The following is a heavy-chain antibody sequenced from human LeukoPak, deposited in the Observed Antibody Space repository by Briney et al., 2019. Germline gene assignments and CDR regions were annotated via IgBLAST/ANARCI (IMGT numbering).Heavy chain of an antibody. CDR3: AKDGSWSCTD. J-gene: IGHJ4*02. CDR2: IAHHGNNK. Sequence: PGGSLRLSCAAAGFASSRNAMHWVRPGPGKGLEWVSYIAHHGNNKYYADSVKGRFTISRDNSKGTLFLQMNSLRPDDTAVYYCAKDGSWSCTDWGQGTLVTVSS. D-gene: IGHD2-8*02. V-gene: IGHV3-30*02. CDR1: GFASSRNA.